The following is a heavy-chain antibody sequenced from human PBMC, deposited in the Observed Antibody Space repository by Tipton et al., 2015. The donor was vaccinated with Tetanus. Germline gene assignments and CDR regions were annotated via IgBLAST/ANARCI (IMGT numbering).Heavy chain of an antibody. CDR2: IYPGDSDT. J-gene: IGHJ4*02. V-gene: IGHV5-51*01. Sequence: VQLVQSGGEVKKPGESLKISCKGSGYIFNNYWIGWVRQKPGKGLEWMGIIYPGDSDTRYSPSFQGQVTISVDKSINTAYLRWSSLKAWDTSMFYCAGGHCTDGVCNFGFWGQGALVTVAS. D-gene: IGHD2-8*01. CDR1: GYIFNNYW. CDR3: AGGHCTDGVCNFGF.